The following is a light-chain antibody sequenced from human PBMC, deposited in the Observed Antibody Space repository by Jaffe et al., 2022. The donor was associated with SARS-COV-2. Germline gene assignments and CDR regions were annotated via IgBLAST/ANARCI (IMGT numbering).Light chain of an antibody. J-gene: IGKJ1*01. CDR1: QGISSN. V-gene: IGKV1-9*01. CDR3: QQLNSYPRT. Sequence: DIQLTQSPSFLSASVGDRVTITCRASQGISSNLAWYHQKPGKAPKLLIYAASTLQSGVPSRFSGSGSGTEFTLTISSLQPEDFATYYCQQLNSYPRTFGQGTKVEIK. CDR2: AAS.